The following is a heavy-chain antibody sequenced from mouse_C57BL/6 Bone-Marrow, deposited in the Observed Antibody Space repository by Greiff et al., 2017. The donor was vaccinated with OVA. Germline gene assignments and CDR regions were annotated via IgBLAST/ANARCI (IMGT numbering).Heavy chain of an antibody. V-gene: IGHV1-69*01. CDR2: IDPSDSYT. CDR3: ARDGNGWYFDV. J-gene: IGHJ1*03. D-gene: IGHD2-1*01. Sequence: QVQLQQPGAELVMPGASVKLSCKASGYTFTSYWMHWVKQRPGQGLEWIGEIDPSDSYTNYNQKFKGKSTLTVDKSSSTAYMQLSSLTSEDSAVYYCARDGNGWYFDVWGTGTTVTVSS. CDR1: GYTFTSYW.